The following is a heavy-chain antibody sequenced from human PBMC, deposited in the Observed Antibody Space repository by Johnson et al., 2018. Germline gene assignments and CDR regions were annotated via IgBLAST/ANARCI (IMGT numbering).Heavy chain of an antibody. V-gene: IGHV3-30-3*01. CDR1: GFSFSSYA. CDR3: ARVRPGFYYFYFDV. Sequence: QVQLQQSGGGVVQPGRSXRLSCAASGFSFSSYAMHWVRQAPGKGLEWVTLISYDGSDKYYADSVKGRFIISKDNSNNTLFLQMNSLRPEDKAVYYWARVRPGFYYFYFDVWGKGTTVTVSS. J-gene: IGHJ6*03. CDR2: ISYDGSDK. D-gene: IGHD3-9*01.